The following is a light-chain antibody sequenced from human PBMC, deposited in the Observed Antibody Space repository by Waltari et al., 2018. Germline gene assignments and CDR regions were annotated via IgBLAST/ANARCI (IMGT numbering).Light chain of an antibody. Sequence: EIVLTQSPATLSLSPGERATLSCRASQSVSSYLAWYQQKPGQAPRRLIYDASNRATGTPARFSGSGSGTDFTLTISSLEPEDFAVYYCQQRSNWPRTFGQGTKLEIK. CDR1: QSVSSY. V-gene: IGKV3-11*01. J-gene: IGKJ2*01. CDR3: QQRSNWPRT. CDR2: DAS.